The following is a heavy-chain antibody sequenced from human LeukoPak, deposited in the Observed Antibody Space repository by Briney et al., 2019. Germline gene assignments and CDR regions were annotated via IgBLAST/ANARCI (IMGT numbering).Heavy chain of an antibody. CDR2: INPNSGDT. D-gene: IGHD2-15*01. CDR3: ARDGDIVLVVAAPRVCMDV. Sequence: ASVKVSCKASGYTFIGYYMHWVRPAPRQGREWMGWINPNSGDTNYAQNFQGRVTMTRDTSISTVYMELSRLRSDDTALYYCARDGDIVLVVAAPRVCMDVWGQGTTVTVSS. V-gene: IGHV1-2*02. CDR1: GYTFIGYY. J-gene: IGHJ6*02.